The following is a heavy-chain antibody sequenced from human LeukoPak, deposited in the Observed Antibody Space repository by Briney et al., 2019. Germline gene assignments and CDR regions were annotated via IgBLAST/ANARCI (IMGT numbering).Heavy chain of an antibody. Sequence: GGSLRLSCAASGFTFSSCAMTWVRQAPGKGLEWVASITGDGTRTYYTDSVKGRFTISGDNSKNTLYLQMNSPRADETAIYYCASRPRADMGPLDYWGQGTLVTVST. J-gene: IGHJ4*02. CDR1: GFTFSSCA. D-gene: IGHD1-14*01. CDR2: ITGDGTRT. CDR3: ASRPRADMGPLDY. V-gene: IGHV3-23*01.